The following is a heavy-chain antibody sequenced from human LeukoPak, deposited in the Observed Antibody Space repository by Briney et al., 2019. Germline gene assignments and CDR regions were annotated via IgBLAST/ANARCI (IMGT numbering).Heavy chain of an antibody. V-gene: IGHV4-4*02. Sequence: SGTLSLTCAVSGGSISSSNWWSWVRPPPGKGLEWIGEIYHSGSTNYNPSLKSRVTISVDKSKNQFSLKLSSVTAADTAVYYCARVLRGGLEYFDYWGQGTLVTVSS. CDR3: ARVLRGGLEYFDY. CDR1: GGSISSSNW. J-gene: IGHJ4*02. CDR2: IYHSGST.